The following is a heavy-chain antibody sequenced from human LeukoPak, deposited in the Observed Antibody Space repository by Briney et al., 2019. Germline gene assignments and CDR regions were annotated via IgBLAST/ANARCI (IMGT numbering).Heavy chain of an antibody. CDR1: GCSFTSYW. CDR3: ARREQGSSSWENWFDP. Sequence: GESLKISCKGSGCSFTSYWIGWVRQMPGKGLEWMGIIYPGDSDTGYSPSFQGQVTISADKSISTAYLQWSSLKASDTAMYYCARREQGSSSWENWFDPWGQGTLVTVSS. CDR2: IYPGDSDT. J-gene: IGHJ5*02. V-gene: IGHV5-51*01. D-gene: IGHD6-13*01.